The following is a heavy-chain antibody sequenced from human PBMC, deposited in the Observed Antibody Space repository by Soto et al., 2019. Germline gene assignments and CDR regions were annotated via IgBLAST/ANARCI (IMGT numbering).Heavy chain of an antibody. J-gene: IGHJ3*01. D-gene: IGHD2-15*01. CDR2: ISIGSGSI. Sequence: EVQLVESGGGLVQPGGSRRLSCAASGFSFSNYAMNWVRQAPGKGLEWVSYISIGSGSIFYADSVKGRFTISRDDAKNSLYMQMNTLRDEDTAVYYCVRDVRWAFDFWGQGTMVTVSS. CDR3: VRDVRWAFDF. V-gene: IGHV3-48*02. CDR1: GFSFSNYA.